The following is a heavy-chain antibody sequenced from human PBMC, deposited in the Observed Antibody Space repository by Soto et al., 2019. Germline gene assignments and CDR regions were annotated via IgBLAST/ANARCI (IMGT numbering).Heavy chain of an antibody. D-gene: IGHD3-10*01. V-gene: IGHV3-11*01. J-gene: IGHJ4*02. CDR2: FISSGSTI. Sequence: GGSLRLSCAASGFTFSDYYMSWIRQAPGKGLEWVSYFISSGSTIYYADSVKGRFTISRDNAKNSLYLQMNSLRAEDTAVYYCARDRYGSGSYQVGPFDYWGQGTLVTVSS. CDR1: GFTFSDYY. CDR3: ARDRYGSGSYQVGPFDY.